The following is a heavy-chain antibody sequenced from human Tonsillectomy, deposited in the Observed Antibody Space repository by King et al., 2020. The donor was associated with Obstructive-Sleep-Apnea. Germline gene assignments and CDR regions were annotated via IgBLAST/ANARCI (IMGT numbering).Heavy chain of an antibody. V-gene: IGHV4-31*03. CDR3: ARGEETYYSDY. CDR1: GGSISSGGHY. Sequence: VQLQESGPGLVKPSQTLSLTCTVSGGSISSGGHYWSWIRQHPGKGLEWIGYIYYSWRTYYNPSLKSRVTMSVDTSKNQLSLKLSSVTAADTAVYYCARGEETYYSDYWGQGTLVTVSS. CDR2: IYYSWRT. J-gene: IGHJ4*02.